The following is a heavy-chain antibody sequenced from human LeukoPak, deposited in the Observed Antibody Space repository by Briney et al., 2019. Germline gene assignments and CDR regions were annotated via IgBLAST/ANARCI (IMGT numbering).Heavy chain of an antibody. CDR2: FDGNGPNT. CDR1: GFTFSSFA. Sequence: PGGSLRLSCAASGFTFSSFAMTWVRQAPGKGLEWVSGFDGNGPNTYYADSVKGRWTISRDNSRNTLYLEMNSLRPEDTAIYYCAKPRTTGLSWAPFDYWGQGSLVTVSS. J-gene: IGHJ4*02. D-gene: IGHD2-8*02. CDR3: AKPRTTGLSWAPFDY. V-gene: IGHV3-23*01.